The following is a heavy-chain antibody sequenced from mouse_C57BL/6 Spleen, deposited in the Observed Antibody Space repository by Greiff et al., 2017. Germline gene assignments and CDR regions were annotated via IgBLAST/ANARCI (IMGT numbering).Heavy chain of an antibody. CDR2: IYPGNSDT. CDR1: GYTFTRYW. V-gene: IGHV1-5*01. Sequence: EVQLQQSGTVLARPGASVKMSCKTSGYTFTRYWMHWVKQRPGQGLEWIWTIYPGNSDTSYNQKFKGKANLTADPSARTAYMELSSLTNGDSAVYDCTRGQLGPFDYWGQGTTLTGSS. J-gene: IGHJ2*01. D-gene: IGHD4-1*02. CDR3: TRGQLGPFDY.